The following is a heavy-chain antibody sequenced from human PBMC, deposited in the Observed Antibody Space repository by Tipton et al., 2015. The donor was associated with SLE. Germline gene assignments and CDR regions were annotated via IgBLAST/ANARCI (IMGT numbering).Heavy chain of an antibody. D-gene: IGHD6-19*01. J-gene: IGHJ4*02. CDR3: ARGVAERLGLDF. V-gene: IGHV4-59*01. CDR1: GGSIGPYY. Sequence: TLSLTCTVSGGSIGPYYWHWIRQSPGKALEWIGYIYYDGNSNGRGNYNPSLKSRVTMSVDPSKMQFCLNLNSVTAADTALYFCARGVAERLGLDFWGQGSLVTVSS. CDR2: IYYDGNS.